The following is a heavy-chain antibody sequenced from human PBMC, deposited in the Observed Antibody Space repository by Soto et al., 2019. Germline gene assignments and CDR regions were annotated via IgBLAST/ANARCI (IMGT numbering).Heavy chain of an antibody. CDR3: ARVGPGLSMDV. J-gene: IGHJ6*04. Sequence: ASVKVSCKASGYTFTGYYMHWVRQAPGQGLEWMGWINPNSGGTYYADSVKGRFTISRDNSKNTLYLQMNSLRAGDTALYYCARVGPGLSMDVWGKGTTVTVSS. D-gene: IGHD3-16*02. V-gene: IGHV1-2*02. CDR1: GYTFTGYY. CDR2: INPNSGGT.